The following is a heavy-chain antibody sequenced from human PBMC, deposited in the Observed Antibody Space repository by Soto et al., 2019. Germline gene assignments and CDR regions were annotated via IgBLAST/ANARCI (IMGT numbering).Heavy chain of an antibody. J-gene: IGHJ4*02. V-gene: IGHV4-31*03. CDR2: IYYTGST. CDR1: RDSISTDESY. D-gene: IGHD3-9*01. CDR3: AKERRQRYYDILTGLVDY. Sequence: TLSLTCTVSRDSISTDESYWSWIRQHPGKGLEWIGYIYYTGSTSYNPSLKSRVTISVDTTKTQFSLKMRSVTAADTAVYYCAKERRQRYYDILTGLVDYWGPGTLVTVSS.